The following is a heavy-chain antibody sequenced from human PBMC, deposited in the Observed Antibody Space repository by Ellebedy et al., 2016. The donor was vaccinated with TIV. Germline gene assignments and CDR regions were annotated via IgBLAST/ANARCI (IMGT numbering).Heavy chain of an antibody. D-gene: IGHD2-2*01. J-gene: IGHJ4*02. Sequence: GGSLRLXXAASGFTFSSHTMHWVRQAPGEGLEWMAVISYDGRDKYYADSVQGRFTISRDNSLDTVYLQINSLRVEDTATYYCARDFLGYCSSSSCFVVDYWGQGTRVTVSS. V-gene: IGHV3-30*04. CDR1: GFTFSSHT. CDR3: ARDFLGYCSSSSCFVVDY. CDR2: ISYDGRDK.